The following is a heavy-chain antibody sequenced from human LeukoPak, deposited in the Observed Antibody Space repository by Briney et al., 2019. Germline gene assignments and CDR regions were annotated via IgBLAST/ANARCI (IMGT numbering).Heavy chain of an antibody. D-gene: IGHD6-13*01. CDR1: GYTFTSYD. CDR2: MNPNSANT. Sequence: ASVKVSCKASGYTFTSYDINWVRQATGQGLEWMGWMNPNSANTGYAQKFQGRVTMTRNTSISTAYMELSSLRSKDTAVYYCARLASSSWPLYYYYGMDVWGQGTTVTVSS. J-gene: IGHJ6*02. CDR3: ARLASSSWPLYYYYGMDV. V-gene: IGHV1-8*01.